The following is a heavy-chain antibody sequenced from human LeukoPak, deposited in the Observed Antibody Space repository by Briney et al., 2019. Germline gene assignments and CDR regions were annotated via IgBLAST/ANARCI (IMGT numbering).Heavy chain of an antibody. J-gene: IGHJ4*02. CDR3: ASGELLGGFDY. CDR2: IYYSGST. V-gene: IGHV4-59*01. D-gene: IGHD1-26*01. CDR1: GGPISSYY. Sequence: SETLSLTCTVSGGPISSYYWSWIRHPPGKGLEWIGYIYYSGSTNYNPSLKSRVTISVDTSKNQFSLKLSSVTAADTAVYYCASGELLGGFDYWGQGTLVTVSS.